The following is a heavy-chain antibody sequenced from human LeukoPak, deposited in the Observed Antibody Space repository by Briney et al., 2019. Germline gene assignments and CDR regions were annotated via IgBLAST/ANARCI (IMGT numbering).Heavy chain of an antibody. CDR1: GFRVGSKY. CDR2: LYSGADT. D-gene: IGHD1-14*01. CDR3: ARVGNHYHWYFDL. J-gene: IGHJ2*01. Sequence: PGGSLRLSCEASGFRVGSKYMNSVRQAPGKGLEWVSTLYSGADTYYTDSVKGRFTISRDNSKNTLFLQMNNLRADDTAVYYCARVGNHYHWYFDLWGRGTRVSVSS. V-gene: IGHV3-53*01.